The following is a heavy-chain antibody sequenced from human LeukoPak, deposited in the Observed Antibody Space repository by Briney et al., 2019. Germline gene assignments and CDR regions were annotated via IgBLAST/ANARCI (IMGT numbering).Heavy chain of an antibody. V-gene: IGHV1-2*02. Sequence: ASVKVSCKASGYTFTGYYMHWVRQAPGQGLEWMGWINPNSGGTNYAQKFQGRVTMTRDTSISTAYMEVSRLRSDDPAVYYCARGWEGTRCYTGYYYYMDVWGKGATVTVSS. J-gene: IGHJ6*03. CDR1: GYTFTGYY. D-gene: IGHD2-2*02. CDR2: INPNSGGT. CDR3: ARGWEGTRCYTGYYYYMDV.